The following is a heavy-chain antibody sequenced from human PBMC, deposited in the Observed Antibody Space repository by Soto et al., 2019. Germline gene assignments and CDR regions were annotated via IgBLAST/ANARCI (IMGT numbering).Heavy chain of an antibody. D-gene: IGHD6-25*01. V-gene: IGHV1-18*01. CDR3: GGDGAAAAPFDY. CDR1: GYTFTSYG. CDR2: ISAYNGNT. J-gene: IGHJ4*02. Sequence: QVQLVQSGAEVKKPGASVKVSCKASGYTFTSYGISWVRQAPGQGLEWMGWISAYNGNTNYAQKLQGRVTMTTDTSTSTADMGLGSLRSDDPAVYSCGGDGAAAAPFDYGGQGTLVTVSS.